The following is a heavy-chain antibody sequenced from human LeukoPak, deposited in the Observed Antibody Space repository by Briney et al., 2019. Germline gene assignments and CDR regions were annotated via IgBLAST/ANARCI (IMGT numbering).Heavy chain of an antibody. J-gene: IGHJ5*02. V-gene: IGHV4-59*01. CDR3: ARFPENIAAFDNWFDP. CDR1: GFTFSNYA. D-gene: IGHD6-13*01. CDR2: IYYSGST. Sequence: PGGSLRLSCAASGFTFSNYAMHWIRQPPGKGLEWIGYIYYSGSTNYNPSLKSRVTISVDTSKNQFSLKLSSVTAADTAVYYCARFPENIAAFDNWFDPWGQGTLVTVSS.